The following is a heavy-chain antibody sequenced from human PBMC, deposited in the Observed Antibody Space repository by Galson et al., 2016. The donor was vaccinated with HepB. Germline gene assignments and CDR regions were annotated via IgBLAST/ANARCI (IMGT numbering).Heavy chain of an antibody. V-gene: IGHV4-4*02. CDR2: IYHSGST. Sequence: ETLSLTCAVSGASISSNNWWTWVRQPPGKGLEWIGEIYHSGSTSYNPSRKSRLTISTDTSKKQFSLKLSSVTAADTAVYYGARGIGIVGTTKSFDYWGQGTLVTVSS. CDR3: ARGIGIVGTTKSFDY. J-gene: IGHJ4*02. D-gene: IGHD1-26*01. CDR1: GASISSNNW.